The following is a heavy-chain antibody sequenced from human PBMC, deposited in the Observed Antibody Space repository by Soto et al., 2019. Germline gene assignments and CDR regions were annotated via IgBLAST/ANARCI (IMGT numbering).Heavy chain of an antibody. V-gene: IGHV1-69*13. CDR2: IIPTFGRT. J-gene: IGHJ6*02. CDR1: GDTFSSYA. D-gene: IGHD6-6*01. CDR3: ARDPLSSFAMDV. Sequence: ASVKVSCKASGDTFSSYAISWVRQAPGKGLEWMGKIIPTFGRTNYAQKFQGGLTISADDSTSTAYMELRSLVSEDTAVYYCARDPLSSFAMDVWGQGTTVTVSS.